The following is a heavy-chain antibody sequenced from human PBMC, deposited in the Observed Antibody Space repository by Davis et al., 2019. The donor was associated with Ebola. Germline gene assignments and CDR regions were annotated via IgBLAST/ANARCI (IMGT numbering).Heavy chain of an antibody. D-gene: IGHD2-2*02. CDR3: ARVGSKNCSSTSCYTYYYYGMDV. CDR2: ISSSSSYT. CDR1: GFTFSDYY. Sequence: SLKISCAAPGFTFSDYYMSWIRQAPGKGLEWVSYISSSSSYTNYADSVKGRFTISRDNAKNSLYLQMNSLRAEDTAVYYCARVGSKNCSSTSCYTYYYYGMDVWGQGTTVTVSS. V-gene: IGHV3-11*06. J-gene: IGHJ6*02.